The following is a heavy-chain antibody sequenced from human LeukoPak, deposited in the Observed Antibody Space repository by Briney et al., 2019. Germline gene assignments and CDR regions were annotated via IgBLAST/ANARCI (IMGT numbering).Heavy chain of an antibody. CDR1: GFTFDDYG. J-gene: IGHJ5*02. Sequence: PGGSLRPSCAASGFTFDDYGMSWVRQVPGKGLEWVSGINWIGGRTGYADSVKGRFTISRDNAKNSLYLQMNSLRAEDTAVYYCARDLITMVRGVISNWFDPWGQGTLVTVSS. D-gene: IGHD3-10*01. CDR2: INWIGGRT. CDR3: ARDLITMVRGVISNWFDP. V-gene: IGHV3-20*04.